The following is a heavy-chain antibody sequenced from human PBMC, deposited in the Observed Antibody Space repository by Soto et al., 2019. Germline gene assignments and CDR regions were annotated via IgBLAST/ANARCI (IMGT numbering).Heavy chain of an antibody. CDR1: GGTFSSYA. J-gene: IGHJ5*02. CDR2: IIPIFGTA. V-gene: IGHV1-69*13. Sequence: SVKVSCKASGGTFSSYALSWVRQAPGHGLDWMGGIIPIFGTANYAQKFQGRVTITADESTSTADMELSSLRSEDTAVYYCARAPYSSSSNWFDPWGQGTLVTVSS. D-gene: IGHD6-6*01. CDR3: ARAPYSSSSNWFDP.